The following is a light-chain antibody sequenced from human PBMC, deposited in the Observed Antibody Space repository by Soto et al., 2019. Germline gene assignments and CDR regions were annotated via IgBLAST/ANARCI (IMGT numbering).Light chain of an antibody. CDR3: QQYNSYSPYT. V-gene: IGKV1-5*01. CDR1: QSISSR. CDR2: DAS. J-gene: IGKJ2*01. Sequence: DIQMTQSPSTLSASVGDRVTLTCRASQSISSRFAWYQQKPGKAPKLLIYDASSRESGVPSRFSGSGSGTEFTLTISSLQPDDFAIYYCQQYNSYSPYTFGQGTKLEIK.